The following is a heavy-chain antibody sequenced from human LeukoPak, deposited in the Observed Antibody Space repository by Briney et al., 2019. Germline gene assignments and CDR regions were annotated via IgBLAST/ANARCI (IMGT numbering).Heavy chain of an antibody. CDR1: GGSVSSGSYY. Sequence: PSETLSLTCTVSGGSVSSGSYYWSWIRQPPGKGLEWIGYIYYSGSTNYNPSLKSRVTISVDTSKNQFSLKLSSVTAADTAVYYCARGFGELLGGHYYYYGMDVWGQGTTVTVSS. J-gene: IGHJ6*02. V-gene: IGHV4-61*01. CDR3: ARGFGELLGGHYYYYGMDV. CDR2: IYYSGST. D-gene: IGHD3-10*01.